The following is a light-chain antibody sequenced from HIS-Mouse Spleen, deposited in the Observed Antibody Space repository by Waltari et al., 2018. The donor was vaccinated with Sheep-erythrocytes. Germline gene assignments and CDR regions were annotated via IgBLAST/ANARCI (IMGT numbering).Light chain of an antibody. CDR1: QGISSY. CDR3: QQLNSYPALT. CDR2: AAS. J-gene: IGKJ4*01. Sequence: IQLTQSPSSLSASVGARATITCRASQGISSYLAWYQQKPGKAPKLLIYAASTLQSGVPSRFSGSGSGTEFTLTISSLQPEDFATYYCQQLNSYPALTFGGGTKVEIK. V-gene: IGKV1-9*01.